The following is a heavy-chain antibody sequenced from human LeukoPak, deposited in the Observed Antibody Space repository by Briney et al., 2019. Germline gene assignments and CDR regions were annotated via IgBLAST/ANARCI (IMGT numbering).Heavy chain of an antibody. CDR1: GGTFSSYA. J-gene: IGHJ5*02. V-gene: IGHV1-69*01. CDR2: IIPIFGTA. Sequence: ASVKVSRKASGGTFSSYAISWVRQAPGQGLEWMGGIIPIFGTANYAQKFQGRVTITADESTSTAYMELSSLRSEDTAVYYCATRIAAAGTNWFDPWGQGTLVTVSS. CDR3: ATRIAAAGTNWFDP. D-gene: IGHD6-13*01.